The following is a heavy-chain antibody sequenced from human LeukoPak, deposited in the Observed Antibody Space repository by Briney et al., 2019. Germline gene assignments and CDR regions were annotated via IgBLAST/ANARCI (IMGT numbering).Heavy chain of an antibody. CDR2: VYSGNSRT. D-gene: IGHD6-19*01. V-gene: IGHV5-51*01. CDR3: AREGKYTGSDTHDL. CDR1: GFTFTDYW. Sequence: KHGESLQISCEGSGFTFTDYWIGWVRQMPGKGLEWMGIVYSGNSRTIYSPSLQGQFIMSADKSINTAYLQWTSLKASDTAMYYCAREGKYTGSDTHDLWGQGTLVTVSS. J-gene: IGHJ5*02.